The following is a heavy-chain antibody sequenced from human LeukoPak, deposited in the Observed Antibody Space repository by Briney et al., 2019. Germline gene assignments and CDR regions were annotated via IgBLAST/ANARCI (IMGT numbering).Heavy chain of an antibody. V-gene: IGHV4-34*01. J-gene: IGHJ6*03. Sequence: SETLSLTCAVYGGSFSGYYWSWLRQPPGKGLEWIGEINHSGSTNYNPSLKSRVTISVDTSKNQFSLKLSSVTAADTAVYYCARGVRGDGYKKPMGYYMDVWGKGTTVTVSS. CDR1: GGSFSGYY. D-gene: IGHD5-24*01. CDR2: INHSGST. CDR3: ARGVRGDGYKKPMGYYMDV.